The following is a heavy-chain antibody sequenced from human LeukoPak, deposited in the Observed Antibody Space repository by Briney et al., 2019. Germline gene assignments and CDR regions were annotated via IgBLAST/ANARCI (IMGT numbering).Heavy chain of an antibody. D-gene: IGHD3-9*01. CDR3: ARGNGGLRYFDWLLSSPTYFDY. CDR1: GGSFSGYY. J-gene: IGHJ4*02. Sequence: SETLSLTCAVYGGSFSGYYWSWIRQPPGKGLEWIGEISHSGSTNYNPSLKSRVTISVDTSKSQFSLKLSSVTAADTAVYYCARGNGGLRYFDWLLSSPTYFDYWGQGTLVTVSS. CDR2: ISHSGST. V-gene: IGHV4-34*01.